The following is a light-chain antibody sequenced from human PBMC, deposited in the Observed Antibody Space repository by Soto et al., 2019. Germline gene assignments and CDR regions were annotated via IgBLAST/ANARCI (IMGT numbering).Light chain of an antibody. CDR1: QTISSW. Sequence: DIQMTQSPSTLSGSVGDRVTITCRASQTISSWLAWYQQKPGKAPKLLIYKASTLKSGVPSRFSGSGSGTEFTLTISSLQPDDFATYYCQEHDTFGGGTKVDIK. CDR2: KAS. V-gene: IGKV1-5*03. J-gene: IGKJ4*01. CDR3: QEHDT.